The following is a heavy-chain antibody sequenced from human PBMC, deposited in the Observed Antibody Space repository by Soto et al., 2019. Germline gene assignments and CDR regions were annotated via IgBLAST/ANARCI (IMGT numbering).Heavy chain of an antibody. Sequence: QVQLVQSGAEEKKPGASVKVSCKASGYTFTSYAMHWVRQAPGQRLEWMGWINAGNGNTKCSQKFQDRVTITRDTSASTAYMELSSLRSEDTAVYYCAIGESVVGDYWGQGTLVTVSS. D-gene: IGHD2-15*01. CDR1: GYTFTSYA. J-gene: IGHJ4*02. CDR3: AIGESVVGDY. CDR2: INAGNGNT. V-gene: IGHV1-3*05.